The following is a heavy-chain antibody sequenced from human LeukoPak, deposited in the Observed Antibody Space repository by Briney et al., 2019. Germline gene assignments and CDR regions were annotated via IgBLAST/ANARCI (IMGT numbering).Heavy chain of an antibody. V-gene: IGHV3-23*01. CDR2: ISGSGAST. J-gene: IGHJ4*02. CDR1: GFTFSSYA. Sequence: PGGSLRLSRAASGFTFSSYAMSWVRQAPGKGLEWVSSISGSGASTYYADSVKGRFTISRDNSKNTLYLQMNSLRAEDTAVYYCARGTTREYYFDYWGQGTLVTVSS. D-gene: IGHD1-26*01. CDR3: ARGTTREYYFDY.